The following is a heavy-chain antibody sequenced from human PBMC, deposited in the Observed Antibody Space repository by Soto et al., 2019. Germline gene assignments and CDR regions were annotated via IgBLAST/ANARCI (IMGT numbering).Heavy chain of an antibody. CDR3: AHSRYSRSSFDY. CDR1: GFSLTSSDVG. J-gene: IGHJ4*02. D-gene: IGHD6-6*01. V-gene: IGHV2-5*02. CDR2: IYWDDDK. Sequence: SGPTLVNPTQTLTLTCTFSGFSLTSSDVGVGWIRQPPGKALEWLALIYWDDDKRYSPSLKSRLTITKDTSKNQVVLRMTNMDPVDTATYYCAHSRYSRSSFDYWGQGTLVTVPQ.